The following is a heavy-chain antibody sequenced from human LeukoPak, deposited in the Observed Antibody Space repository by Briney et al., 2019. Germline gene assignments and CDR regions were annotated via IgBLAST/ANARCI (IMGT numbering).Heavy chain of an antibody. CDR1: GGTFSSYA. J-gene: IGHJ1*01. CDR2: IIHIFGTA. Sequence: SVKVSCKASGGTFSSYAISWSRQAPGQGLEWMGGIIHIFGTANYAQKFQGRVTITAEEYTSTAYMALSSLRSEDTAVNYCASDGSTRPRFQHWGQGTLVTVSS. V-gene: IGHV1-69*13. CDR3: ASDGSTRPRFQH. D-gene: IGHD2-2*01.